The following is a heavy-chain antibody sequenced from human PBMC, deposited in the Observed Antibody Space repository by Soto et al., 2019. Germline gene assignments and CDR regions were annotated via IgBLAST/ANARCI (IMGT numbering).Heavy chain of an antibody. CDR3: AAFWSGYYHYFDY. V-gene: IGHV3-9*01. Sequence: GGSLRLSCAASGFTFDDYAMHWVRQAPGKGLEWVSGISWNSGSIGYADSVKGRFTISRDNAKNSLYLQMNSLRAEDTALYYCAAFWSGYYHYFDYWGQGTLVTVSS. CDR1: GFTFDDYA. J-gene: IGHJ4*02. D-gene: IGHD3-3*01. CDR2: ISWNSGSI.